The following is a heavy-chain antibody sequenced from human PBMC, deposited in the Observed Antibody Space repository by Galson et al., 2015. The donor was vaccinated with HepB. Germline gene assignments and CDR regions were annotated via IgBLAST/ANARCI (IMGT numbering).Heavy chain of an antibody. CDR2: ISHSGTT. D-gene: IGHD2-15*01. CDR3: ARGEDNSCYLD. Sequence: TLSLTCGVSGDSINSRNWWSWVRQPPGKGLEWIGEISHSGTTNYNPSLKSRVTISIDKSKNQFSLKLSSVTAADTAVYYCARGEDNSCYLDWGQGALVTVSS. V-gene: IGHV4-4*02. CDR1: GDSINSRNW. J-gene: IGHJ4*02.